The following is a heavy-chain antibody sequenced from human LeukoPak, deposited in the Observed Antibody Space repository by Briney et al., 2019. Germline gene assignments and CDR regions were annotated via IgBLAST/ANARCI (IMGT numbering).Heavy chain of an antibody. CDR2: NSPSGDIT. CDR3: ARRAGAYSHPYDY. D-gene: IGHD4/OR15-4a*01. J-gene: IGHJ4*02. CDR1: GFLFSSHG. V-gene: IGHV3-23*01. Sequence: GALRLSCAASGFLFSSHGMNWVRQAPGKGLEWVSGNSPSGDITYYADSVKGRFTISRDNSKNTVYLQMDSLRFEDAAVYYCARRAGAYSHPYDYWGQGTLVTVSS.